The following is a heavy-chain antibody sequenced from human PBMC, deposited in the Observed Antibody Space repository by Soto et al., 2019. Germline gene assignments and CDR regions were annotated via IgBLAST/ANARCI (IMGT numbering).Heavy chain of an antibody. CDR1: GYTFTSYD. CDR2: MNPNSGNT. D-gene: IGHD1-1*01. CDR3: ASEMTGTTSMDD. J-gene: IGHJ6*02. V-gene: IGHV1-8*01. Sequence: QVQLVQSGAEVKKPGASVKVSCKASGYTFTSYDINWVRQATGQGLEWMGWMNPNSGNTGYAQKFRGRVTMTRNTPISTGYLELSSLRSEDTAVYYCASEMTGTTSMDDGGQGTTVTVSS.